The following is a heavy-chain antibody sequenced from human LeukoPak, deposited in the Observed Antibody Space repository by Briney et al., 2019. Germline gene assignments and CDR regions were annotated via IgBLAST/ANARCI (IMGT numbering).Heavy chain of an antibody. CDR1: GGTFSSYA. V-gene: IGHV1-69*13. CDR2: IIPIFGTA. CDR3: AREAVQLWFFDY. Sequence: ASVKVSCKASGGTFSSYAISWVRQAPGQGLEWMGGIIPIFGTANYAQKSQGRVTITADESTSTAYMELSSLRSEGTAVYYCAREAVQLWFFDYWGQGTLVTVSS. J-gene: IGHJ4*02. D-gene: IGHD5-18*01.